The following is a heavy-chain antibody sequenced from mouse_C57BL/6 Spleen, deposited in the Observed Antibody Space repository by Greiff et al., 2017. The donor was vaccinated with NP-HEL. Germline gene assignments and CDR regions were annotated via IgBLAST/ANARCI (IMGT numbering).Heavy chain of an antibody. CDR1: GFTFSSYT. CDR3: ARFYDGYSDY. CDR2: ISGGGGNT. D-gene: IGHD2-3*01. Sequence: DVMLVESGGGLVKPGGSLKLSCAASGFTFSSYTMSWVRQTPEKRLEWVATISGGGGNTYYPDSVKGRFTISRDNAKNTLYLQMSSLRSEDTALYYCARFYDGYSDYWGQGTTLTVSS. J-gene: IGHJ2*01. V-gene: IGHV5-9*01.